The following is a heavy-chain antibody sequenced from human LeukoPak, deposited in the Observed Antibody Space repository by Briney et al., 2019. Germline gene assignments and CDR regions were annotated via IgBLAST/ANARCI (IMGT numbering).Heavy chain of an antibody. V-gene: IGHV3-20*04. CDR1: GFTFDDYG. D-gene: IGHD4-17*01. CDR2: INWDGGST. Sequence: GGSLRLSCAASGFTFDDYGMNWVRQAPGKGLEWVSGINWDGGSTGYADSVKGRFTISRDNSKNTLYLQMNSLRAEDTAVYYCAKALGYGDSYWGQGTLVTVSS. J-gene: IGHJ4*02. CDR3: AKALGYGDSY.